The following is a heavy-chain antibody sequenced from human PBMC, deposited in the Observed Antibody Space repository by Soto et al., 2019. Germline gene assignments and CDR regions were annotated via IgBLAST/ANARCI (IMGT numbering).Heavy chain of an antibody. J-gene: IGHJ3*02. CDR1: GGSFIGYY. CDR3: ARHPTAQWEVGFMAFYI. CDR2: INQSGST. V-gene: IGHV4-34*01. D-gene: IGHD1-26*01. Sequence: QVQLQQWGAGLLKPSETLSLTCAVSGGSFIGYYWTWIRRPPGKGLEWLGEINQSGSTNSNPSLKSRLTISVDTSKNQFSLKLSSVTAAYTAIYYCARHPTAQWEVGFMAFYIWDQGTMVTVSS.